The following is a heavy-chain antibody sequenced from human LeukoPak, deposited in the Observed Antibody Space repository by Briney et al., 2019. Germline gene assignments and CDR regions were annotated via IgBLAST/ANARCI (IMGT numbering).Heavy chain of an antibody. CDR1: GGSFSDYY. CDR3: ARRPRNSENYDGPSGPDY. CDR2: INHVETA. Sequence: PSETLSLTCAVYGGSFSDYYWTWIRQPPGKGLEWIGEINHVETANYNPSLKSRVAISVDTSKSQFSLRLNSVTAADTAMYYCARRPRNSENYDGPSGPDYRGQGTQVTVSS. J-gene: IGHJ4*02. V-gene: IGHV4-34*01. D-gene: IGHD1-26*01.